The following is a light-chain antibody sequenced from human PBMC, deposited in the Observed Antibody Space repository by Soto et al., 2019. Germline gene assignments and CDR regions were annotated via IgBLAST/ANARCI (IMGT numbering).Light chain of an antibody. CDR2: KAS. J-gene: IGKJ2*01. CDR1: QSISSW. CDR3: QQYNSYPYT. Sequence: DIQMTQSPSTLSASVGDRVTITCRASQSISSWLAWYQQKPGKAPKLLIYKASSLESGVPSRFGGRGSGTEFTFSISSLQPDDFATYYCQQYNSYPYTFGQGTKVDIK. V-gene: IGKV1-5*03.